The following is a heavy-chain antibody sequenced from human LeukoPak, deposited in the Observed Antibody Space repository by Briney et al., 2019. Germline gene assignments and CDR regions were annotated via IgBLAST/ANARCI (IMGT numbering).Heavy chain of an antibody. CDR3: AKSHGYSYGFDY. CDR2: ISYDASNK. Sequence: GGSLRLSCAASGFTYSRYGMHWVRQTPGKGLEWVAVISYDASNKYYADSVKGRFTISRDNSKNTLYLQMNSLRAEDTAVYYCAKSHGYSYGFDYWGQGTLVTVSS. V-gene: IGHV3-30*18. CDR1: GFTYSRYG. D-gene: IGHD5-18*01. J-gene: IGHJ4*02.